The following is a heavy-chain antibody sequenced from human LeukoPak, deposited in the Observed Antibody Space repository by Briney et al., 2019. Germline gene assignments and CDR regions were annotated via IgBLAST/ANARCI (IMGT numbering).Heavy chain of an antibody. Sequence: GGSLSLSCAASGFTFSTYAMSWVRQAPGKGLEWVSGISGSSSTYYADSVKGRFTISRDNSKNTLYLEMNSLRAEDTAVYYCAKDTIPYGSGSYYPDYLGQGTLVTVSS. J-gene: IGHJ4*02. CDR1: GFTFSTYA. D-gene: IGHD3-10*01. CDR3: AKDTIPYGSGSYYPDY. V-gene: IGHV3-23*01. CDR2: ISGSSST.